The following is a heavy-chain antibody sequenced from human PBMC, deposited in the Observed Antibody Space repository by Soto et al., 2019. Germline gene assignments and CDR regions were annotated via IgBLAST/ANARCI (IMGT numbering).Heavy chain of an antibody. Sequence: EVQLVESGGGLVQPGGSLRLSCAASGFTFSSYSMNWVRQAPGKGLEWVSYISSSSSTIYYADSVKGRFTISRDNAKNSLYLQMNSLRDEDTAVYYCARGQRKDYGSGSYHAYWGQGTLVTVSS. V-gene: IGHV3-48*02. CDR3: ARGQRKDYGSGSYHAY. CDR2: ISSSSSTI. CDR1: GFTFSSYS. J-gene: IGHJ4*02. D-gene: IGHD3-10*01.